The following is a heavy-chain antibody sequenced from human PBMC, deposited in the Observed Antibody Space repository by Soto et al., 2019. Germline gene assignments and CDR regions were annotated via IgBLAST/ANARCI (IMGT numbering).Heavy chain of an antibody. CDR3: GKVAESGYSKVDR. D-gene: IGHD3-3*01. CDR2: IRRHTSVT. V-gene: IGHV3-48*01. J-gene: IGHJ5*02. CDR1: GLTLSTSS. Sequence: EVQLVESGGMLVQPGGSLRLSCAASGLTLSTSSMNWVRQAPGKGLEWISYIRRHTSVTAYADSVKGRFTISRDSAKNSLYLHMDSPRVEDTAGYYCGKVAESGYSKVDRWGQGTVVTVSS.